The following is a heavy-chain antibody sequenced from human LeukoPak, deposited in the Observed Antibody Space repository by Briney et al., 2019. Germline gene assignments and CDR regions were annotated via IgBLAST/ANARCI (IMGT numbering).Heavy chain of an antibody. CDR3: ARKNRLPNDAFDI. J-gene: IGHJ3*02. CDR1: GGSISSYY. Sequence: SETLSLTCTVSGGSISSYYWSWIRQPPGKGLEWIGYIYYSGSTNYNPSLKSRATISVDTSKNQFSLKLSSVTAADTAVYYCARKNRLPNDAFDIWGQGTMVTVSS. CDR2: IYYSGST. D-gene: IGHD4-11*01. V-gene: IGHV4-59*01.